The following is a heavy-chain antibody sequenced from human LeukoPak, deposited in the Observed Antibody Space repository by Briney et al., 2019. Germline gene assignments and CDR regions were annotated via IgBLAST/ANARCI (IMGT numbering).Heavy chain of an antibody. Sequence: SETLFLTCTVSGGSISSYYWSWIRQPPGKGLEWIGYIYTSGSTNYNPSLKSRVTISVDTSKNQFSLKLSSVTAADTAVYYCARVDTAMVSYMDVWGKGTTVTVSS. J-gene: IGHJ6*03. D-gene: IGHD5-18*01. CDR2: IYTSGST. CDR1: GGSISSYY. V-gene: IGHV4-4*09. CDR3: ARVDTAMVSYMDV.